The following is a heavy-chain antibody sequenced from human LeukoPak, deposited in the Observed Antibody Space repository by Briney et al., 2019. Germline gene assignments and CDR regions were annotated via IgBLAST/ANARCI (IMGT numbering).Heavy chain of an antibody. Sequence: LGESLKISCKGSGDSFISYWSGWLRQLPGKDLEGMGAIHRGVSDIRYSPSFQGQVTLSTDKSISTAYLQWSSLKAADTAMYYCATGGSGNHHEFDYWGQGTLVTVSS. D-gene: IGHD3-10*01. CDR1: GDSFISYW. CDR2: IHRGVSDI. CDR3: ATGGSGNHHEFDY. J-gene: IGHJ4*02. V-gene: IGHV5-51*01.